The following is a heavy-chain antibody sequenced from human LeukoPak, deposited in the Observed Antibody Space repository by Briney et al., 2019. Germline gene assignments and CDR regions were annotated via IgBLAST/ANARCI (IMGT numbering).Heavy chain of an antibody. D-gene: IGHD1-14*01. CDR3: AKDHRPVSRIKIGTGSDY. CDR2: ISPSGGIT. Sequence: GGSLRLSCAASGFTFSSHGMNWVRQAPGKGLEWVSGISPSGGITYYTDSVKGRFTISRDNSKNTVSLQMNSLRGDDTAVYYCAKDHRPVSRIKIGTGSDYWGQGTLVTVSS. J-gene: IGHJ4*02. CDR1: GFTFSSHG. V-gene: IGHV3-23*01.